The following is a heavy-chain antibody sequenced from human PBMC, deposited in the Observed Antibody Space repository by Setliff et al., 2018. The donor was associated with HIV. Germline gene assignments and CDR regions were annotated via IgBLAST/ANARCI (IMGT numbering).Heavy chain of an antibody. CDR2: VFYTGFA. V-gene: IGHV4-59*08. Sequence: PSETLSLTCTVSGGSIGGYYWSWIRQPPGKGLEWMGYVFYTGFAAYNPSLKSRLTISVDTSKSQFSLRLTSVTAADTAIYYCARQVSIPGVAITPVDYWGQGALVTVSS. CDR3: ARQVSIPGVAITPVDY. J-gene: IGHJ4*02. D-gene: IGHD5-12*01. CDR1: GGSIGGYY.